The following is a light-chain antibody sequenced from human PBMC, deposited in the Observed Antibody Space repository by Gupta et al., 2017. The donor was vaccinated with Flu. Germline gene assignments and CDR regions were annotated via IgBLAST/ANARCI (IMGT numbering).Light chain of an antibody. CDR2: GAS. Sequence: ERATLSCRASKSVSSNLAWYQQKPGQAPRLLIYGASTRATGIPARFSGSGSGTEFTLTISSLQSEDFAVYYCQQYNNWPPWTFGQGTKVEIK. CDR1: KSVSSN. CDR3: QQYNNWPPWT. V-gene: IGKV3-15*01. J-gene: IGKJ1*01.